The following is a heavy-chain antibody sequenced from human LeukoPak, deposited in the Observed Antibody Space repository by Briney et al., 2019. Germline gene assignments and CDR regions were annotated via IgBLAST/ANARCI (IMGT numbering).Heavy chain of an antibody. CDR1: GYTFTSYD. J-gene: IGHJ6*03. V-gene: IGHV1-8*01. D-gene: IGHD6-13*01. CDR2: MNPNSGNT. CDR3: ARGSSSSWYYYYYYMDV. Sequence: GASVKVSCKASGYTFTSYDINWVRQATGQGLEWMGWMNPNSGNTGYAQKFQGRVTMTRNTSISTAYMELGSLRSEDTAVYYCARGSSSSWYYYYYYMDVWGKGTTVTVSS.